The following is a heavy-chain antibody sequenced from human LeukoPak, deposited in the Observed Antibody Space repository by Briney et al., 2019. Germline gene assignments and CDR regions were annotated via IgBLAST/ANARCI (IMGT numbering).Heavy chain of an antibody. CDR2: TYYRSKWYN. CDR3: ARGSSSSSWYFDY. V-gene: IGHV6-1*01. CDR1: GDSVSSNSAT. D-gene: IGHD6-13*01. Sequence: SQTLSLTCAISGDSVSSNSATWPWIRQSPSRGLEWLGRTYYRSKWYNNYAVSVKSRITINPDTSKNQFSLQLNSVTPEDTAVYYCARGSSSSSWYFDYWGQGTLVTVSS. J-gene: IGHJ4*02.